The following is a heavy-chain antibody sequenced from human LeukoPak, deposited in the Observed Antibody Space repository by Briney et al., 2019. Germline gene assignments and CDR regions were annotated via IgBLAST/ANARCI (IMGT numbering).Heavy chain of an antibody. J-gene: IGHJ5*02. CDR3: ARNIVVVPAAPPRGFDP. V-gene: IGHV5-10-1*01. CDR1: GYSFTSYW. D-gene: IGHD2-2*01. CDR2: IDPSDSYT. Sequence: GESLGISCKGSGYSFTSYWISWVRQMPGKGPEWMGRIDPSDSYTNYSPSFQGHVTISADKSISTAYLQWSSLKASDTAMYYCARNIVVVPAAPPRGFDPWGQGTLVTVSS.